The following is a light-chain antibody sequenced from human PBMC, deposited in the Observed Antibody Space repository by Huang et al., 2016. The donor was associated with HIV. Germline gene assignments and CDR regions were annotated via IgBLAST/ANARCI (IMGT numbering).Light chain of an antibody. CDR1: QSLSGW. Sequence: DIQMTQSPSTLSASIGDRVTITCRASQSLSGWLAWYQQRPGDAPNLLISKASSLQSGVPPRFSGSGSGIDFILTISSLQPDDFATYYCQQLHNSPYTFGQGTKLEIK. J-gene: IGKJ2*01. V-gene: IGKV1-5*03. CDR3: QQLHNSPYT. CDR2: KAS.